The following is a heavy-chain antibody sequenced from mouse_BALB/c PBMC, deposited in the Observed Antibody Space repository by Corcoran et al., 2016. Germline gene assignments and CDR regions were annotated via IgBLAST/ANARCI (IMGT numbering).Heavy chain of an antibody. Sequence: EVQLQQSGAELVRPGALVKLSCKASGFNIKDYYMHWVKQRPEQGLEWIGWIDPENGNTIYDPKFQGKASITADTSYNTAYLKLSSLTSEDTAVYYWASSKGYDGYPAWFAYWGQGTLVTVSA. V-gene: IGHV14-1*02. J-gene: IGHJ3*01. CDR1: GFNIKDYY. D-gene: IGHD2-3*01. CDR2: IDPENGNT. CDR3: ASSKGYDGYPAWFAY.